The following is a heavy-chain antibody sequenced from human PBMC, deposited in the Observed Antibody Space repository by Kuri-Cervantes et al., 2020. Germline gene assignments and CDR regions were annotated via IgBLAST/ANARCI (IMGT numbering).Heavy chain of an antibody. Sequence: GESLKISCAASGFTFSSYAMSWVRQAPGKGLEWVSAISGSGGSTYYADSVKGRFTISRDNSKNSLYLQMNSLRAEDTAVYYCASSPAVYYDILTGYYISMYFDYWGQGTLVTVSS. CDR1: GFTFSSYA. J-gene: IGHJ4*02. CDR2: ISGSGGST. V-gene: IGHV3-23*01. D-gene: IGHD3-9*01. CDR3: ASSPAVYYDILTGYYISMYFDY.